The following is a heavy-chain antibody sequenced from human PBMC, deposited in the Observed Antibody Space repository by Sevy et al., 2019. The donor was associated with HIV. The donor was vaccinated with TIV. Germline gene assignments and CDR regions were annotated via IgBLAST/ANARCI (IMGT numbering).Heavy chain of an antibody. J-gene: IGHJ4*02. Sequence: GSLRLSCAASGFTFRNSAIHWVRQAPGKGLEWVSVISHDRSHKYSADSVKGRFTISRDNSKNTLYLQMNSLRAEDTAMYYCARDPTIYASGWYYFDYWGQGTLVTVSS. V-gene: IGHV3-30*04. CDR3: ARDPTIYASGWYYFDY. D-gene: IGHD6-19*01. CDR1: GFTFRNSA. CDR2: ISHDRSHK.